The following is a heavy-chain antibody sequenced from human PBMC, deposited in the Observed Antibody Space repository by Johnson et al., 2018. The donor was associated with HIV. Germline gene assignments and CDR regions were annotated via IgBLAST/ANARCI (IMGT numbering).Heavy chain of an antibody. CDR2: ISWNSGSI. D-gene: IGHD6-19*01. V-gene: IGHV3-9*01. CDR1: GFTFDDYA. CDR3: ARDWKRGAVAGEPDAFDI. Sequence: VQLVESGGGLVQPGRSLRLSCAASGFTFDDYAMHWVRQAPGKGLEWVSGISWNSGSIGYADSVKGRFTISRDNAKNSLYLQMNSLRAEDTAVYYCARDWKRGAVAGEPDAFDIWGQGTMVTVSS. J-gene: IGHJ3*02.